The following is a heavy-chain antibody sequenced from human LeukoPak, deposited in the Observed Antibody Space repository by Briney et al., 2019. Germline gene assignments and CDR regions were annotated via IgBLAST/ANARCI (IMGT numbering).Heavy chain of an antibody. J-gene: IGHJ4*02. CDR2: IYSGGST. V-gene: IGHV3-66*01. CDR3: ATLAVGYYGSSEIDY. D-gene: IGHD3-22*01. Sequence: GALRLSCAASGFTFSSYWMSWVRQAPGKGLEWVSVIYSGGSTYYADSVKGRFTISRDNSKNTLYLQMNSLRAEDTAVYYCATLAVGYYGSSEIDYWGQGTLVTVSS. CDR1: GFTFSSYW.